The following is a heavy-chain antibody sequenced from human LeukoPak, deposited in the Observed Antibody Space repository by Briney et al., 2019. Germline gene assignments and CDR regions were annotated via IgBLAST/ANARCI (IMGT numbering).Heavy chain of an antibody. J-gene: IGHJ6*03. Sequence: SSQTLSLTCTVSGGSISSGSYYWSWIRQPTGKGLEWIGRIYTSGSTNYNPSLKSRVTISVDTSKNQFSLKLSSVTAADTAVYYRARNAVTKNLYYYYYMDVWGKGTTVTVSS. CDR1: GGSISSGSYY. V-gene: IGHV4-61*02. CDR2: IYTSGST. CDR3: ARNAVTKNLYYYYYMDV. D-gene: IGHD4-17*01.